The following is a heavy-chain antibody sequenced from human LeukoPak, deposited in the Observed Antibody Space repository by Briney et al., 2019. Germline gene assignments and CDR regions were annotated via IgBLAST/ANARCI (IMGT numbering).Heavy chain of an antibody. Sequence: SETLSLTCTVSGGSIRSYYWSWIRQPAGKGLEWIGRIYTSGSTNYNPYFKSRVSMSVDTSKNHFSLKLNSVAAADTAVYFCARHAVGTIRAFDIWGQGTMVTVSS. J-gene: IGHJ3*02. V-gene: IGHV4-4*07. D-gene: IGHD1-26*01. CDR2: IYTSGST. CDR1: GGSIRSYY. CDR3: ARHAVGTIRAFDI.